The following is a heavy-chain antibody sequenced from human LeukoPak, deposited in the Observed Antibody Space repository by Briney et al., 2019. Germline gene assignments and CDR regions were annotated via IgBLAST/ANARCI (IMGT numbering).Heavy chain of an antibody. D-gene: IGHD6-6*01. V-gene: IGHV1-2*06. J-gene: IGHJ4*02. Sequence: GASVKVSCKASGYTFTGYYMHWVRQAPGQGLGWMGRINPNSGGTNYAQKFQGRVTMTRDTSISTAYMELSRLRSDDTAVYYCAKGGTAREYYFDYWGQGTLVTVSS. CDR3: AKGGTAREYYFDY. CDR2: INPNSGGT. CDR1: GYTFTGYY.